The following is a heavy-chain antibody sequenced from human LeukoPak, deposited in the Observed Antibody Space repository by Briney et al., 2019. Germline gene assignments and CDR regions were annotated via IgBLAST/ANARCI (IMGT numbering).Heavy chain of an antibody. CDR1: GFTFSSYS. J-gene: IGHJ4*02. D-gene: IGHD3-3*01. V-gene: IGHV3-48*01. CDR2: ISSSSSTI. CDR3: ARDLKDTIFGVVIHEDYFDY. Sequence: GGSLRLSCAASGFTFSSYSMNWVRQAPGKGLEWVSYISSSSSTIYYADSVKGRFTISRDNAKNSLYLQMNSLRAEDTAVYYCARDLKDTIFGVVIHEDYFDYWGQGTLVTVSS.